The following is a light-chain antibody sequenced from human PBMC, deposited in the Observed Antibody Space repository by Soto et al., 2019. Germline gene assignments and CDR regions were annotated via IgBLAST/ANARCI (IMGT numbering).Light chain of an antibody. CDR1: SSDVGGYNY. CDR3: CSYAGSYV. J-gene: IGLJ1*01. CDR2: DVS. V-gene: IGLV2-11*01. Sequence: QSVLTQPRSVSGSPGQSVTISCTGTSSDVGGYNYVSWYQQHPGKAPKLMIYDVSKRPSGVPDRFSGSKSGNTASPTISGLQAEDEADYYCCSYAGSYVFGTGTKVT.